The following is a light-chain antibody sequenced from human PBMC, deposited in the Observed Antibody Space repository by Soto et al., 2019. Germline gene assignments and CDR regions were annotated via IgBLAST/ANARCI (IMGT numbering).Light chain of an antibody. CDR2: GAS. CDR3: QQYNNWPPIT. J-gene: IGKJ5*01. V-gene: IGKV3-15*01. CDR1: QSVGSN. Sequence: EIVLTQSPGTLSLSPGETATLSCRASQSVGSNLDWYQQKPGQAPRLLIYGASTRATGIPARFSGSGSGTEFTLTISSLQSEDFAVYYCQQYNNWPPITFGQGTRLEIK.